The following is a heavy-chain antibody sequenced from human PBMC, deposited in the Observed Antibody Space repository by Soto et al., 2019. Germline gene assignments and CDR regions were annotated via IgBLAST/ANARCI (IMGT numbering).Heavy chain of an antibody. CDR2: IIPIFGTA. V-gene: IGHV1-69*06. Sequence: SVKVSCKASGGTFSSYAISWVRQAPGQGLEWMGGIIPIFGTANYAQKFQGRVTITADKSTSTAYMELSSLRSEDTAVYYCAGYSGYRSRSRRTGYSSSWSSPDYYYGMDVWGQGTTVTVSS. D-gene: IGHD6-13*01. CDR1: GGTFSSYA. J-gene: IGHJ6*02. CDR3: AGYSGYRSRSRRTGYSSSWSSPDYYYGMDV.